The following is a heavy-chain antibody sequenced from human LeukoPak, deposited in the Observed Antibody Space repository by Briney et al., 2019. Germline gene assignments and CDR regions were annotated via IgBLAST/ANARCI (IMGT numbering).Heavy chain of an antibody. V-gene: IGHV5-51*01. CDR3: ARLGSYPSADWFDP. D-gene: IGHD1-26*01. CDR1: GYSFTSYW. J-gene: IGHJ5*02. CDR2: IYPGDCDT. Sequence: GESLKFSSKGSGYSFTSYWIGWVRQLPRKGMGLMWIIYPGDCDTRYSPSFHGQVTISADKSISTAYLQWSSLKASDTAMYYCARLGSYPSADWFDPWGQGTLVTVSS.